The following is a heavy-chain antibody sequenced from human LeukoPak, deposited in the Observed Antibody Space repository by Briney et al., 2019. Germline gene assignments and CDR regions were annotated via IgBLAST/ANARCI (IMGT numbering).Heavy chain of an antibody. J-gene: IGHJ4*02. CDR2: ISFDESNK. D-gene: IGHD4-23*01. Sequence: GGSLRLSCAASGFTFSSYGLHWVRQAPGKGLEWVALISFDESNKYYADSVKGRFTISRDTSKNTLYLQMNSLRAEDTAVYYCARGGGHLDCWGQGTLVTVSS. CDR3: ARGGGHLDC. V-gene: IGHV3-30*03. CDR1: GFTFSSYG.